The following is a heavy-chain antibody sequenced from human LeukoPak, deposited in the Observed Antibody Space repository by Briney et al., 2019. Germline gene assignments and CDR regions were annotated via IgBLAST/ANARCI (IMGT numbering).Heavy chain of an antibody. CDR1: GFTVSSNY. Sequence: GGSLRLSCAASGFTVSSNYMSWVRQAPGKGLEWVSVIYSGGSTYYADSVKGRFTISRDNSKNTLYLQMNSLRAEDTAVYYCAKGYTAMVTVFDAFDIWGQGTMVTVSS. CDR3: AKGYTAMVTVFDAFDI. D-gene: IGHD5-18*01. V-gene: IGHV3-53*01. J-gene: IGHJ3*02. CDR2: IYSGGST.